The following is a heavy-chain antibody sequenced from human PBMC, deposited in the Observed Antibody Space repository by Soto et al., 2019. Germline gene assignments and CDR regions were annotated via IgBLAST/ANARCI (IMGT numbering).Heavy chain of an antibody. CDR3: AREPEYSSSWSRRYWFDP. CDR1: GGTFSSYT. J-gene: IGHJ5*02. D-gene: IGHD6-13*01. Sequence: ASVKVSCKASGGTFSSYTISWVRQAPGQGLEWMGRIIPILGIANYAQKFQGRVTITADESTSTAYMELSSLRSEDTAVYYCAREPEYSSSWSRRYWFDPWGQGTLVTVSS. V-gene: IGHV1-69*04. CDR2: IIPILGIA.